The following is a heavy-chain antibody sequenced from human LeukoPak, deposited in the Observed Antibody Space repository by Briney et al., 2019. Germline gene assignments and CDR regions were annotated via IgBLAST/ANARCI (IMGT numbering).Heavy chain of an antibody. Sequence: GGSLRLSCAASGFTFSSYAMSWARQAPGKGLEWVPAISGSGGSTYYADSVKGRFTISRDNSKNTLYLQMNSLRAEDTAVYYCAKDQRESITMVRGVLDYWGQGTLVTVSS. J-gene: IGHJ4*02. CDR2: ISGSGGST. V-gene: IGHV3-23*01. D-gene: IGHD3-10*01. CDR3: AKDQRESITMVRGVLDY. CDR1: GFTFSSYA.